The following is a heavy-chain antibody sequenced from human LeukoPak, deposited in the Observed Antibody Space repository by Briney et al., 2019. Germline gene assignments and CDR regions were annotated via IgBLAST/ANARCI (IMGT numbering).Heavy chain of an antibody. D-gene: IGHD4-23*01. J-gene: IGHJ4*02. CDR2: INHSGST. CDR3: ARDPGGLKTTVVTPPHYFDH. V-gene: IGHV4-34*01. CDR1: GGSFSGYY. Sequence: SETLSLTCAVYGGSFSGYYWSWIRQPPGKGLEWIGEINHSGSTNYNPSLKSRVTISVDTSKNQFSLKLYSVTSADTAVYYCARDPGGLKTTVVTPPHYFDHWGQGALVIVSS.